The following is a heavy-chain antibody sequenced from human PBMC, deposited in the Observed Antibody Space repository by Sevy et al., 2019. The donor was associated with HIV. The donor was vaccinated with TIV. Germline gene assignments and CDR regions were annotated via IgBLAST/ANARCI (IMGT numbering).Heavy chain of an antibody. V-gene: IGHV3-21*01. CDR2: ISSSSSYI. D-gene: IGHD4-17*01. J-gene: IGHJ6*03. CDR1: GFIFSSYS. Sequence: GGSRRLSCAASGFIFSSYSMKWVRQAPGKGLEWVSCISSSSSYIYYADSVKGRFTISRDNAKNSLYLQMNSLRAEDTAVYYCARDSGDYAGYYYYYMDVWGKGTTVTVSS. CDR3: ARDSGDYAGYYYYYMDV.